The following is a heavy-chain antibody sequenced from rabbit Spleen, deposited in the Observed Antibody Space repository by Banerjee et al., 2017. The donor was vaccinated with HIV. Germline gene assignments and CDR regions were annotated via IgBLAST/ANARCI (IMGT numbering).Heavy chain of an antibody. CDR2: INAATAKP. CDR1: GFSFSDRDV. D-gene: IGHD1-1*01. J-gene: IGHJ6*01. V-gene: IGHV1S45*01. CDR3: ARDLLGVIGWNFAL. Sequence: QEQLVESGGGLVQPEGSLTLTCKASGFSFSDRDVMCWVRQAPGKGLEWIACINAATAKPVYATWAKGRFTISRTSSTTVTLRMTSLTAADRATYFCARDLLGVIGWNFALWGQGTLVTVS.